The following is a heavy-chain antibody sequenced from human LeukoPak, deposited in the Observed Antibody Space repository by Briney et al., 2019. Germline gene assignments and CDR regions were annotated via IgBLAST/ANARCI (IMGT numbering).Heavy chain of an antibody. CDR2: IYYSGST. Sequence: SETLSLTCTVSGDSTSSYYWSWIRQPPGKGLEWIGYIYYSGSTSYNPSLKSRVTLSIDTSKNQFSLKLTSVAAADTAVYYCARAGYDFWSGYYTLDSWGQGTLVTVSS. V-gene: IGHV4-59*01. J-gene: IGHJ4*02. CDR3: ARAGYDFWSGYYTLDS. D-gene: IGHD3-3*01. CDR1: GDSTSSYY.